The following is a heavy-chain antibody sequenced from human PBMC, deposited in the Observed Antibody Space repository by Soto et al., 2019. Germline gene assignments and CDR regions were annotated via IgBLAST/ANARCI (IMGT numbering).Heavy chain of an antibody. CDR2: ISYDGSNK. V-gene: IGHV3-30*03. J-gene: IGHJ4*02. CDR3: AYSSRRDPYFDY. CDR1: GFTFSSYG. D-gene: IGHD6-13*01. Sequence: QVQLVESGGGVVQPGRSLRLSCAASGFTFSSYGMHWVRQAPGKGLEWVALISYDGSNKFYADSVKGRFTISRDNSKNTLYLQVNSLRTEDTAVYYCAYSSRRDPYFDYWGQGTLVTVSS.